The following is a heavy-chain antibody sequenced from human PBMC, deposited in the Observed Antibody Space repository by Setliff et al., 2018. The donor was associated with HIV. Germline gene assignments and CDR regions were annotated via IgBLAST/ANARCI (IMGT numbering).Heavy chain of an antibody. CDR2: IYPGST. D-gene: IGHD5-12*01. CDR1: GGSIISDIFY. J-gene: IGHJ4*02. V-gene: IGHV4-39*01. CDR3: ARYTVGSMVDY. Sequence: PSETLSLTCSVSGGSIISDIFYWGWIRQPPGKGLEWIGSIYPGSTKCNPSLRSRLTISLDSPTNLFSVTLSSVTAADTAMYYCARYTVGSMVDYWGPGTLVTVSS.